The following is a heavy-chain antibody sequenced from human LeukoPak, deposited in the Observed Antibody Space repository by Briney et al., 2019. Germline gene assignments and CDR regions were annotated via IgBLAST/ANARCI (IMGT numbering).Heavy chain of an antibody. CDR3: ARDYGYSYGYKKLSFDY. CDR2: IIPIFGTA. J-gene: IGHJ4*02. Sequence: SSVKVSCKASGGTFSSYAISWVRQAPGQGLEWMGGIIPIFGTANYAQKFQGRVTITADKSTSTAYMELRSLRSDDTAVYYCARDYGYSYGYKKLSFDYWGQGTLVTVSS. D-gene: IGHD5-18*01. V-gene: IGHV1-69*06. CDR1: GGTFSSYA.